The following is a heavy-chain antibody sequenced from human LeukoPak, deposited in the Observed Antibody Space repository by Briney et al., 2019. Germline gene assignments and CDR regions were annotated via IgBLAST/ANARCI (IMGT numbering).Heavy chain of an antibody. CDR1: GFTFSGYY. CDR2: ISGTGSPI. J-gene: IGHJ2*01. D-gene: IGHD6-19*01. Sequence: GGSLRLSCAVSGFTFSGYYMSWIRQPPGKGLEWVSYISGTGSPIYYTDSVKGRFTISRDDAKSSLYLQMNSLRAEDTAVYFCAKDQRMYSSGWSPPGGWFFDLWGRGAPVTVSS. CDR3: AKDQRMYSSGWSPPGGWFFDL. V-gene: IGHV3-11*01.